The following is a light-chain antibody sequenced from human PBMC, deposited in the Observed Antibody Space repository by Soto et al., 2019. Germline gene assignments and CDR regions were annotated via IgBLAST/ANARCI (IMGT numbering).Light chain of an antibody. J-gene: IGLJ1*01. V-gene: IGLV2-8*01. CDR2: EVS. CDR3: TSPAGSNNYV. CDR1: SSDVGGYNY. Sequence: QSALTQPPSASGSPGQSVTISCTGTSSDVGGYNYVSWYQQHPGKAPKLIISEVSKRPSGVPDRFSGSKSGNTASLTVSGLPAEDEDDYYCTSPAGSNNYVFGTGTKLTVL.